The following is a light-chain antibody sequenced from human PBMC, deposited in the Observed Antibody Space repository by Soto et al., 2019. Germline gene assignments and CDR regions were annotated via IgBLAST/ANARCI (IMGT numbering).Light chain of an antibody. CDR1: QGINDW. CDR2: SAS. CDR3: QQANGFPLT. V-gene: IGKV1-12*01. J-gene: IGKJ4*01. Sequence: DIQMTQSPSSVSASVGDRVTITCRASQGINDWLAWYQQKPGKAPRLLIYSASSLQSGVPSRFSGSASGTDFTLTISSLQTEDFATYYCQQANGFPLTSGGGTKVEIK.